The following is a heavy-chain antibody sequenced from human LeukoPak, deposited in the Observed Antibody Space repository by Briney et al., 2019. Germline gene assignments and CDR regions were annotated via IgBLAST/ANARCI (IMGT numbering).Heavy chain of an antibody. V-gene: IGHV3-21*01. CDR1: GFSFCNAG. D-gene: IGHD6-6*01. CDR3: ARSYSRSRRTFDS. Sequence: GGSLRLSCAASGFSFCNAGMSWVRQAPGKGLEWVSSITSSSSYIYYADSVKGRFTISRDNAKNSLYLQMNSLRAEDTAVYYCARSYSRSRRTFDSWGQGTLVTVSS. J-gene: IGHJ4*02. CDR2: ITSSSSYI.